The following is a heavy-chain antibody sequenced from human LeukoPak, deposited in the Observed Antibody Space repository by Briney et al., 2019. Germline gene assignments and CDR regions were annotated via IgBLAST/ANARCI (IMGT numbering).Heavy chain of an antibody. Sequence: SETLSLTCTVSGGSISSGDYYWSWIRQPPEKGLEWIGYIYYSGSTYYNPSLKSRVTISVDTSKNQFSLKLSSVTAADTAVYYCACLSGGNGDYWGQGTLVTVSS. J-gene: IGHJ4*02. CDR3: ACLSGGNGDY. CDR1: GGSISSGDYY. V-gene: IGHV4-30-4*01. D-gene: IGHD4-23*01. CDR2: IYYSGST.